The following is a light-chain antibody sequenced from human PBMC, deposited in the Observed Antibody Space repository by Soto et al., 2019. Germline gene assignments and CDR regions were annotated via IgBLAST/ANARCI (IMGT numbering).Light chain of an antibody. CDR2: AAS. CDR3: QQANTFPPT. V-gene: IGKV1-12*01. Sequence: DIQMTQSPSSVSASVGDTVTITCRASQGINSWLAWYQQKPGKAPNLLIYAASSLQAGVPSRFSGSGSGTDFTLTISSLQPEDFATYSCQQANTFPPTFGGGTKVDIK. J-gene: IGKJ4*01. CDR1: QGINSW.